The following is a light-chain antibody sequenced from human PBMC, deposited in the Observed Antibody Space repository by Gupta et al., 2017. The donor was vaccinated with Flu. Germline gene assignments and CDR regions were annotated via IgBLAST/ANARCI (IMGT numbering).Light chain of an antibody. Sequence: QSVLTQPPSASGTPGQRVTISCSGSSSNIGSNTVNWYQQLPGTAPKLLIYSYNQRPSGVPDRFSGSKSGTSASLAISGLQSADEADYYCAAWDDDRNGPVFGGGTRLTVL. CDR2: SYN. V-gene: IGLV1-44*01. CDR1: SSNIGSNT. J-gene: IGLJ3*02. CDR3: AAWDDDRNGPV.